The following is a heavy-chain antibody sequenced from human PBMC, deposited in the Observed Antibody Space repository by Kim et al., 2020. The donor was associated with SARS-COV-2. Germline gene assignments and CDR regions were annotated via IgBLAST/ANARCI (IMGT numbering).Heavy chain of an antibody. J-gene: IGHJ6*02. CDR2: IYYSGST. CDR1: GGSISSGGYY. Sequence: SETLSLTCTVSGGSISSGGYYWSWIRQHPGKGLEWIGYIYYSGSTYYNPSLKSRVTISVDTSKNQFSLKLSSVTAADTAVYYCARDPLKNSVPLGYYHYYGMDVWGQGTTVTVSS. D-gene: IGHD1-7*01. V-gene: IGHV4-31*03. CDR3: ARDPLKNSVPLGYYHYYGMDV.